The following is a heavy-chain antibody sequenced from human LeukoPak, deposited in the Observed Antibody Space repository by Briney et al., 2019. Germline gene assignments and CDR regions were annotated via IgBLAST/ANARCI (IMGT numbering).Heavy chain of an antibody. CDR3: AKDRGYYYDSSAYGSYFDY. CDR2: ISSSGSTI. Sequence: GGSLRLSCAASGFTFSSYDMNWVRQAPGKGLEWVSYISSSGSTIYYADSVKGRFTISRDNAKNSLYLQMNSLRAEDTAVYYCAKDRGYYYDSSAYGSYFDYWGQGTLVTVSS. V-gene: IGHV3-48*03. CDR1: GFTFSSYD. J-gene: IGHJ4*02. D-gene: IGHD3-22*01.